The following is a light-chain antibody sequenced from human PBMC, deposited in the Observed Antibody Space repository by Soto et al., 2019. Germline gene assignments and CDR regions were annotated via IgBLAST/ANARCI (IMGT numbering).Light chain of an antibody. CDR3: QSYDSSLSVLYV. V-gene: IGLV1-40*01. J-gene: IGLJ1*01. CDR1: SSNIGAVYD. CDR2: GNS. Sequence: QSVLTQPPSVSGAPGQRVTISCTGSSSNIGAVYDVHWYQQLPGTAPKLLIYGNSNRPSGVPDRFSGSKSGTSASLAITGLQAEDEADYYCQSYDSSLSVLYVFGTGTKLTVL.